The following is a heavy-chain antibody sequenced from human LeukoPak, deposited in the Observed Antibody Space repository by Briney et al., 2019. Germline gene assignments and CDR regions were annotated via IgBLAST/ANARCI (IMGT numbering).Heavy chain of an antibody. Sequence: GGSLRLSWAASGFTFISYWMYWVRQAPGKGLVWFSRINSDGSSTSYADSVKGRFTISRDNAKNTLYLQMNSLRAEDTAVYYCVTYYYGSSAPKRNYWGQGILVTVSS. V-gene: IGHV3-74*01. CDR2: INSDGSST. CDR1: GFTFISYW. J-gene: IGHJ4*02. D-gene: IGHD3-22*01. CDR3: VTYYYGSSAPKRNY.